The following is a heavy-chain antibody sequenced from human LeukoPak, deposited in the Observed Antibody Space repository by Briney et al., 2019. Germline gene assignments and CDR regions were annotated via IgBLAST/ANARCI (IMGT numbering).Heavy chain of an antibody. Sequence: SETLFLTCSVSGGSISSYGYYWSWIRQHPGKGLEWIGFIYYSGSTLYAPSFRSRVTISVDTSKNQFSLQLTSLTAADTAIYYCATYRDPVNRVAWFDPWGQGMLVTVSS. CDR3: ATYRDPVNRVAWFDP. J-gene: IGHJ5*02. D-gene: IGHD4-17*01. V-gene: IGHV4-31*03. CDR2: IYYSGST. CDR1: GGSISSYGYY.